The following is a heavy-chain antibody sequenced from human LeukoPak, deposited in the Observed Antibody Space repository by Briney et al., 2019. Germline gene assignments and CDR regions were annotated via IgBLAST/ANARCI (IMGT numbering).Heavy chain of an antibody. J-gene: IGHJ5*02. CDR1: GYTFTSYD. CDR2: MNPNSGNT. CDR3: ARENYYDSSGYFLPFDP. V-gene: IGHV1-8*01. D-gene: IGHD3-22*01. Sequence: ASVKVSCKASGYTFTSYDINWVRQATGQGLEWMGWMNPNSGNTGYAQKFQGRVTMTRNTSISTDYMELSSLRSEDTAVYYCARENYYDSSGYFLPFDPWGQGTLVTVSS.